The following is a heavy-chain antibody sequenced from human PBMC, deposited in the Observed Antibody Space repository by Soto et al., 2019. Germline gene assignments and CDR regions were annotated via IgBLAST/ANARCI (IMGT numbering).Heavy chain of an antibody. Sequence: PGGSLRLSCEASGSNVSSNCMTWVRQAPGKGLEWVSTIYSGGRTYYADSMKGRFTISRANSKNVLYLQMNSLRAEDTAVFYCATSILNERRYSSSWENYYYYYGMDVWGQGTTVTVSS. CDR2: IYSGGRT. CDR3: ATSILNERRYSSSWENYYYYYGMDV. CDR1: GSNVSSNC. V-gene: IGHV3-53*01. J-gene: IGHJ6*02. D-gene: IGHD6-13*01.